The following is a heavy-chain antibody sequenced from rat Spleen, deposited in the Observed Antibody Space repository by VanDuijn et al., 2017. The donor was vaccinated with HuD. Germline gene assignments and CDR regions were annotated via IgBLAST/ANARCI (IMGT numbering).Heavy chain of an antibody. CDR3: ARRHYGYTDYFDY. V-gene: IGHV5S10*01. CDR2: IIYDDSRT. D-gene: IGHD1-11*01. Sequence: EVQLVESGGGLVQPGRSLKLSCAASGFTFSDYNMAWVRQAPKKGLEWVATIIYDDSRTYYRDSVKGRFTISRDNAKSTLYLQMDSLRSEDTATYYCARRHYGYTDYFDYWGQGVMVPVSS. J-gene: IGHJ2*01. CDR1: GFTFSDYN.